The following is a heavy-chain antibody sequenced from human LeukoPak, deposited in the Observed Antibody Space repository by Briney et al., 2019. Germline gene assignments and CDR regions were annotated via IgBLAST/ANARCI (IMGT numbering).Heavy chain of an antibody. CDR3: AGEYCSGGTCRQGFDY. Sequence: ASVKVSCKSSGYTFTGYYMHWVRQAPGQGLEYMGRINPNSGDTNHAQNFQGRVTLTRDTSISTAYMELSSLRSDDSALYYCAGEYCSGGTCRQGFDYWGQGTLVTVSS. J-gene: IGHJ4*02. CDR2: INPNSGDT. V-gene: IGHV1-2*02. CDR1: GYTFTGYY. D-gene: IGHD2-15*01.